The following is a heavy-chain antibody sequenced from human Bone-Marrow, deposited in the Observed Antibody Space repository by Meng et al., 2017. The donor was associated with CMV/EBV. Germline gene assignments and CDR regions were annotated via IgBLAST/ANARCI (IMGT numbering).Heavy chain of an antibody. D-gene: IGHD6-13*01. Sequence: GESLKISCAASGFTFSSYGMHWVRQAPGKGLEWVAVIWYDGSNKYYADSVKGRFTISRDNSKNTLYLQMNSLRAEDTAVYYCAVREWDSSSWYGYYYGMDVWGQGTTVTVSS. CDR2: IWYDGSNK. CDR3: AVREWDSSSWYGYYYGMDV. V-gene: IGHV3-33*01. J-gene: IGHJ6*02. CDR1: GFTFSSYG.